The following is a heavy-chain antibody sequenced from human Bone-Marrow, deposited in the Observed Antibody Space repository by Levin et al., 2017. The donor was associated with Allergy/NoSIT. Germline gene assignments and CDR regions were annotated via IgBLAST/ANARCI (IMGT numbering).Heavy chain of an antibody. CDR3: ARSTAGRGFDI. CDR2: ISTSGSVR. V-gene: IGHV3-11*01. J-gene: IGHJ3*02. D-gene: IGHD3-10*01. Sequence: GESLKISCGASGFIFSDYYMAWIRQAPGKGLEWISYISTSGSVRNYADSVKGRFSISRDNAKNSLWLQMSSLRADDTAVYYCARSTAGRGFDIWGQGTIVTVSS. CDR1: GFIFSDYY.